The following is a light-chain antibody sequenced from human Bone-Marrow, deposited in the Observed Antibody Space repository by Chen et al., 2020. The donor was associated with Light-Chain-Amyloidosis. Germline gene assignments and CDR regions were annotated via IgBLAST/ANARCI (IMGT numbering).Light chain of an antibody. J-gene: IGLJ3*02. V-gene: IGLV3-21*02. CDR2: DDS. CDR1: NIGSTS. Sequence: SYVLTQPSLVSVAPGQTATTACGGNNIGSTSVHWYQQTPGPAPLLVVYDDSDRPSGIPERLSGSNSGNTATLTISRVEAGDEADYYCQVWDRSSDRPVFGGGTKLTVL. CDR3: QVWDRSSDRPV.